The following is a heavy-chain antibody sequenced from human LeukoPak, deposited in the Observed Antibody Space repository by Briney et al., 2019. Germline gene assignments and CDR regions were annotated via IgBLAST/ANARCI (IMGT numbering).Heavy chain of an antibody. CDR3: ARVSPKYDGSGYSDY. J-gene: IGHJ4*02. CDR2: IYDTSYT. D-gene: IGHD3-22*01. CDR1: GGSIGSYY. V-gene: IGHV4-59*01. Sequence: SETLSLTCTVSGGSIGSYYWSWIRQPPGKGLEWIGHIYDTSYTDYNPSVKGRVSISVDTSKNQFSLKLSSVTAADTAVYYCARVSPKYDGSGYSDYWGQGTLVTVSS.